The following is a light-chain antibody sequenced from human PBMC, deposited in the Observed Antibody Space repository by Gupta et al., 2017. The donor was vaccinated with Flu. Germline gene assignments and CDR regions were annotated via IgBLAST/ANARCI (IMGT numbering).Light chain of an antibody. CDR3: QAWDSSTNV. Sequence: SYELTQPPSVPVSPGQTASITCSGDKLGDKYACWYQQKPGQSPVPVIYQDSKRPSGIPERFSGSNSGNTATLTISGTQAMDEADYYCQAWDSSTNVFGTGTKVTVL. J-gene: IGLJ1*01. V-gene: IGLV3-1*01. CDR2: QDS. CDR1: KLGDKY.